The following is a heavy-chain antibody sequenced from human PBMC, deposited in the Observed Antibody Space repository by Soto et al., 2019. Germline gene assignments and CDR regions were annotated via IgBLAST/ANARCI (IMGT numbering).Heavy chain of an antibody. V-gene: IGHV4-39*01. CDR1: GGSMSGSSYY. Sequence: PSETLSLTCTVSGGSMSGSSYYWVLIRQPPGKGLEWIGSIYYSGSTYYNPSLKSRVTISVDTSKNQFSLKLRSVTAADTAVYYCARRYKYYDSSGYYGWFDPWGQGTLVTAPQ. J-gene: IGHJ5*02. CDR2: IYYSGST. D-gene: IGHD3-22*01. CDR3: ARRYKYYDSSGYYGWFDP.